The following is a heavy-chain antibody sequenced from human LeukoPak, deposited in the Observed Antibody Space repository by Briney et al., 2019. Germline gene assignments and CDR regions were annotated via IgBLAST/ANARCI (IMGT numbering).Heavy chain of an antibody. V-gene: IGHV3-48*03. CDR3: ARDLQISGYYDSSGPLSGY. Sequence: QPGGSLRLSCAASGFTFSSYEMNWVRQAPGKGLEWVSYISSSGSTIYYADSVKGRFTISRDNAKNSLYLQMNSLRAEDTAVYYCARDLQISGYYDSSGPLSGYWGQGTLVTVSS. CDR1: GFTFSSYE. J-gene: IGHJ4*02. CDR2: ISSSGSTI. D-gene: IGHD3-22*01.